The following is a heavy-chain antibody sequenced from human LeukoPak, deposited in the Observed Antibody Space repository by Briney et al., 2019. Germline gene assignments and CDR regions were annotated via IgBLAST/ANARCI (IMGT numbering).Heavy chain of an antibody. CDR1: GFTFDDYA. Sequence: PGRSLRLSCAASGFTFDDYAMHWVRQAPGKGLEWVSLISWDGGSTYYADSVKGRFTISRDNSKNSLYLQMNSLRAEDTALYYCAKELWGRWLRLGLAYGMDVWGQGTTVTVSS. V-gene: IGHV3-43D*03. D-gene: IGHD5-24*01. CDR2: ISWDGGST. CDR3: AKELWGRWLRLGLAYGMDV. J-gene: IGHJ6*02.